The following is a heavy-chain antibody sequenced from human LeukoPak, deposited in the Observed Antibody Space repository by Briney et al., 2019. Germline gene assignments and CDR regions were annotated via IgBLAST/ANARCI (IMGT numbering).Heavy chain of an antibody. D-gene: IGHD3-10*01. Sequence: ASVKVSCKASGYTFTSYYMHWVRQAPGQGLEWMGIINPSGGSTSYAQKFQGRVTLTRDTSTSTVYMELSSLRSEDTAVYYCARGDGSGSYQHAFDIWGQGTMVTVSS. CDR2: INPSGGST. V-gene: IGHV1-46*01. CDR3: ARGDGSGSYQHAFDI. J-gene: IGHJ3*02. CDR1: GYTFTSYY.